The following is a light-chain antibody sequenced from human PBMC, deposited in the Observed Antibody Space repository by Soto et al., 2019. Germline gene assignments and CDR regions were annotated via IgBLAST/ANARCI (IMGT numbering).Light chain of an antibody. J-gene: IGKJ4*02. CDR2: WAS. Sequence: DIVMTQSPDSLAVSLGERAPINCKSSQSVFYSSNTKNYLAWYQQKPGQPPKLIIYWASTRESGVPDRFSGSGSGTDFTLTISSLQAEDVAFYYCQQYYGSPLTFGGGTKVKIK. CDR3: QQYYGSPLT. CDR1: QSVFYSSNTKNY. V-gene: IGKV4-1*01.